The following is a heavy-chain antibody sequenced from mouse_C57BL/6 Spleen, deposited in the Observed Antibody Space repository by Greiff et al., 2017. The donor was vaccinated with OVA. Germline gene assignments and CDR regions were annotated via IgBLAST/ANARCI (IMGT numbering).Heavy chain of an antibody. CDR1: GYSFTGYY. Sequence: EVQLLQSGPELVKPGASVKISCKASGYSFTGYYMNWVKQSPEKSLEWIGEINPSTGGTTYNQKFKAKATLTVDKSSSTAYMQLKSLTSEDSAVYYCARGGCGHAWFAYWGQGTLVTVSA. V-gene: IGHV1-42*01. CDR2: INPSTGGT. J-gene: IGHJ3*01. CDR3: ARGGCGHAWFAY.